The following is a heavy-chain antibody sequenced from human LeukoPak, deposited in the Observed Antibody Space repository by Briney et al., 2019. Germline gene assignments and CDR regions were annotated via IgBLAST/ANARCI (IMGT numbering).Heavy chain of an antibody. J-gene: IGHJ4*02. Sequence: GGSLRLSCAASGFTFSSYSMNWVRQAPGKGLEWVSYISSSSSTIYYADSVKGRFTISRDNAKNSLYLQTNSLRAEDTAVYYCARDKYYYDSSGGGYYFDYWGQGTLVTVSS. CDR3: ARDKYYYDSSGGGYYFDY. D-gene: IGHD3-22*01. CDR1: GFTFSSYS. CDR2: ISSSSSTI. V-gene: IGHV3-48*01.